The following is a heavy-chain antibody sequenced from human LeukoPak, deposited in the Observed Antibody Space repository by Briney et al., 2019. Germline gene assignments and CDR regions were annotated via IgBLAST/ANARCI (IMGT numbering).Heavy chain of an antibody. CDR2: ISAYNGNT. Sequence: ASVKVSCKASGYTFTSYGISWVRQAPGQGLEWMGWISAYNGNTNYAQKLQGRVTMTTDTSTSTAYMELRSLRSDDTAVYYCAREYCTVTTPRVSERGGRYYYYMDVWGKGTTVTISS. CDR1: GYTFTSYG. J-gene: IGHJ6*03. D-gene: IGHD4-17*01. V-gene: IGHV1-18*01. CDR3: AREYCTVTTPRVSERGGRYYYYMDV.